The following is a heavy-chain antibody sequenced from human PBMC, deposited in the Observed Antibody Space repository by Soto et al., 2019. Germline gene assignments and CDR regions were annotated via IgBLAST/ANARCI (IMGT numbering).Heavy chain of an antibody. CDR2: ISGSGGST. Sequence: GGSLRLSCAASGFTFSSYAMSWVRQAPGKGLEWVSAISGSGGSTYYADSVKGRFTISRDNSKNTLYLQMNSLRAEDTAVYYCASVLRAGDYYYYGMDVWGQGTTVTVSS. V-gene: IGHV3-23*01. CDR1: GFTFSSYA. D-gene: IGHD6-19*01. J-gene: IGHJ6*02. CDR3: ASVLRAGDYYYYGMDV.